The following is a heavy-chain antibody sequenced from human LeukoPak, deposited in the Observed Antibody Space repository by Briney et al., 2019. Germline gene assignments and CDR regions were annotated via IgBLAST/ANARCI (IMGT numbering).Heavy chain of an antibody. CDR3: ARGSSPHYDFWSGYSKGGGDY. Sequence: GGSLRLSCAASGFTFSSYAMSWVRQAPGKGLEWVSAISGSGGSTYYADSVKGRFTISRDNAKNSLYLQMNSLRAEDTAVYYCARGSSPHYDFWSGYSKGGGDYWGQGTLVTVSS. CDR2: ISGSGGST. CDR1: GFTFSSYA. J-gene: IGHJ4*02. D-gene: IGHD3-3*01. V-gene: IGHV3-23*01.